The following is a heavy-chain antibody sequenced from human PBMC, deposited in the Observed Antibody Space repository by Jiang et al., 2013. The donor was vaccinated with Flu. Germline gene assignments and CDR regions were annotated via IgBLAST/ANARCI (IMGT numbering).Heavy chain of an antibody. J-gene: IGHJ5*02. Sequence: AAISYDGGNKYYADSVKGRFTISRDSSNNTLYLQMTSLRAEDTAVYYCARDDDYGDYGGWFDPWGQGILVTVSS. CDR2: ISYDGGNK. CDR3: ARDDDYGDYGGWFDP. D-gene: IGHD4-17*01. V-gene: IGHV3-30-3*01.